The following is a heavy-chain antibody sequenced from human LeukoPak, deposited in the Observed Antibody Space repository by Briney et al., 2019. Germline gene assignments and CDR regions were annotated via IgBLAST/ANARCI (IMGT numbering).Heavy chain of an antibody. J-gene: IGHJ5*02. CDR1: GFTFSDYD. CDR2: IRNDGSNE. D-gene: IGHD2-15*01. Sequence: PGGSLRLSCAASGFTFSDYDMHWVRQAPGKGLEWVAFIRNDGSNEYYPDSVKGRFTISRDNSRNTLYLRMNSLRPEDTTVYYCAKGGSASHNWFDPWGQGTLVTVSS. CDR3: AKGGSASHNWFDP. V-gene: IGHV3-30*02.